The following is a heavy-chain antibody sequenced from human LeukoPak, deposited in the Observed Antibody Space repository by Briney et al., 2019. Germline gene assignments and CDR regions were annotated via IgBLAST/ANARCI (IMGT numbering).Heavy chain of an antibody. CDR1: GFTFKNHW. CDR3: VRGGWELDY. CDR2: IKEDGTQR. Sequence: GGSLRLSCAASGFTFKNHWMARVRLAPGKGLEWVAHIKEDGTQRYYVDSVKGRFTVSRDDAKNSLYLQMNTLTDEDTAVYYCVRGGWELDYWGQGILVTVSS. V-gene: IGHV3-7*01. D-gene: IGHD4-23*01. J-gene: IGHJ4*02.